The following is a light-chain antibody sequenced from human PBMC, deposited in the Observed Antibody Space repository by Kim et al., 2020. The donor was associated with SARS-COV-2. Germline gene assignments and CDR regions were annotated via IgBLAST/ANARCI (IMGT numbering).Light chain of an antibody. CDR2: YVG. Sequence: ARGKTARVACGRNNIGSKTVHWYHQKPGQAPVLVIYYVGDPPSGIPERFSGSNSGDTATLTISRVEAGDEADYFCQVWDSSSDHVLFGGGTQLTVL. CDR1: NIGSKT. V-gene: IGLV3-21*04. J-gene: IGLJ2*01. CDR3: QVWDSSSDHVL.